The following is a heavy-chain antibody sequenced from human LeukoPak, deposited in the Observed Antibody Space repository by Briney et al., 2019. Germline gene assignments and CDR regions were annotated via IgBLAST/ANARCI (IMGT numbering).Heavy chain of an antibody. CDR2: IYHSGST. CDR3: ARDRGYSYGPFDY. Sequence: SETLSLTCTVSGGSISSGNYYWSRIRQPPGKGLEWIGYIYHSGSTYYNPSLKSRVTISVDTSKNQFSLKLSSVTAADTAVYYCARDRGYSYGPFDYWGQGTLVAVSS. CDR1: GGSISSGNYY. J-gene: IGHJ4*02. D-gene: IGHD5-18*01. V-gene: IGHV4-30-4*01.